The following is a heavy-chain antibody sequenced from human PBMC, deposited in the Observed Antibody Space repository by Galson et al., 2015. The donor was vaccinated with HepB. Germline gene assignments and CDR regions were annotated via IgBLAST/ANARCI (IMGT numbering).Heavy chain of an antibody. CDR1: GFTFSSYA. D-gene: IGHD2-2*01. CDR3: ARDSRPEESGLDY. V-gene: IGHV3-30-3*01. CDR2: ISYDGNNK. Sequence: SLRLSCAASGFTFSSYAMHWVRQAPGKGLEWVAVISYDGNNKYYADSVKGRFTISRDNSKNTLYLQMNSLRAEDTAVYYCARDSRPEESGLDYWGQGTLVTVSS. J-gene: IGHJ4*02.